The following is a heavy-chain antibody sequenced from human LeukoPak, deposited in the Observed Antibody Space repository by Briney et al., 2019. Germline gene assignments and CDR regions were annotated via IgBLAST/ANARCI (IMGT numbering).Heavy chain of an antibody. D-gene: IGHD3-10*01. CDR2: IYSGGST. Sequence: GGSLRLSCAASGFTVSSNYMSWVRQAPGKGLEWVSVIYSGGSTYYADSVKGRFTISRDNSKNTLYLQMNSLRAEDTAVYYCARASIGRYYEAFDIWGQGTMVTVSS. V-gene: IGHV3-66*01. CDR1: GFTVSSNY. CDR3: ARASIGRYYEAFDI. J-gene: IGHJ3*02.